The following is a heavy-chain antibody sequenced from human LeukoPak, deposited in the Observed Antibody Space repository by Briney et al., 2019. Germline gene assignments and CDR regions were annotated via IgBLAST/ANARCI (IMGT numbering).Heavy chain of an antibody. CDR1: GYTFTGYY. J-gene: IGHJ4*02. Sequence: GASVKVSCKASGYTFTGYYMHWVRQAPGQGFEWMGWINPNSGDTNYAQKFQGRVTMTRVTSISTAHMELSRLRSDDTAVYYCARANPLYCSSTTCLFDYWGQGTLVTVSS. D-gene: IGHD2-2*01. CDR2: INPNSGDT. V-gene: IGHV1-2*02. CDR3: ARANPLYCSSTTCLFDY.